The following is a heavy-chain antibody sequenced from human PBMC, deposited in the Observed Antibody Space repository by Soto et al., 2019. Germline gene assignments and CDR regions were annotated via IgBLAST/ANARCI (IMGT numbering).Heavy chain of an antibody. V-gene: IGHV1-69*13. CDR3: AREGRQLPYSNYFDY. Sequence: SVKVSCKASGGTFSSYAISWVRQAPGQGLEWMGGIIPIFGTANYAQKFQGRVTITADESTSTAYMELSSLRSEDTAVYYCAREGRQLPYSNYFDYWGQGTLVTVSS. CDR1: GGTFSSYA. J-gene: IGHJ4*02. CDR2: IIPIFGTA. D-gene: IGHD2-2*01.